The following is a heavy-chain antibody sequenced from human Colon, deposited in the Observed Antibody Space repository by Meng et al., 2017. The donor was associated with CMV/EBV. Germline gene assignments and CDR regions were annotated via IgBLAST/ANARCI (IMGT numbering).Heavy chain of an antibody. CDR1: GYSLSSGGYY. V-gene: IGHV4-31*03. CDR2: IFYSGST. J-gene: IGHJ6*02. D-gene: IGHD2-2*01. CDR3: ARATDHCTRTTCYRGEYNYYYFGMDV. Sequence: SETLSLTCTVSGYSLSSGGYYWSWIRQHPGEGPEWIGYIFYSGSTYRNPSLKSRLTISVDTSKNQFSLNLRSVTAADTAVYFCARATDHCTRTTCYRGEYNYYYFGMDVWGQGTTVTVSS.